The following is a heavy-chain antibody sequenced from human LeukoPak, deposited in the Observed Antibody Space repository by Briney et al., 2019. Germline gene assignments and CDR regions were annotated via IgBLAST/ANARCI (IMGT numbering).Heavy chain of an antibody. CDR3: ERGVATLTDPPDY. CDR2: INPNSGGT. CDR1: GYTFTGYY. J-gene: IGHJ4*03. Sequence: GASVKVFCKASGYTFTGYYMHWVRQAPGQGLEWMGCINPNSGGTNYAQKLQGRVTMTRDTSISTAYMELSSHSSDDTAVYYCERGVATLTDPPDYWGQGTTVTVSS. D-gene: IGHD5-12*01. V-gene: IGHV1-2*02.